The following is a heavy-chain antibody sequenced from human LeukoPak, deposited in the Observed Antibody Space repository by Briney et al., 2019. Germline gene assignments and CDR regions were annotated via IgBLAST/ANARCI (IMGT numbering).Heavy chain of an antibody. V-gene: IGHV1-18*01. D-gene: IGHD3-3*01. J-gene: IGHJ5*02. CDR1: GYTFTSYG. Sequence: ASVKVSCKASGYTFTSYGISWVRQAPGQGLEWMGWISAYNGNTNYAQKLQGRVTMTTDTSTSTAYMELRSPRSDDTAVYYCAGGFSDDFWSGYPNWFDPWGQGTLVTVSS. CDR3: AGGFSDDFWSGYPNWFDP. CDR2: ISAYNGNT.